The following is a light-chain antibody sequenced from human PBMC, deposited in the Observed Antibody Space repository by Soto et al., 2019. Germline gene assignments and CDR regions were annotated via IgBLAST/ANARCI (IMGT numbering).Light chain of an antibody. CDR1: QSVSDN. CDR2: DAS. V-gene: IGKV3-15*01. CDR3: QQYNNWPWT. Sequence: EIVLTPSPATLSVSPGERATLSCRASQSVSDNLAWYQQKPGQAPRLLIYDASTRATGIPARFGGSGSGTEFTLTISSLQSEDFAVYFCQQYNNWPWTFDQGTKVEIK. J-gene: IGKJ1*01.